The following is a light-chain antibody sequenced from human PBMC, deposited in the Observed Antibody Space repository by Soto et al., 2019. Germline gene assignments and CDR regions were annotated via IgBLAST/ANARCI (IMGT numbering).Light chain of an antibody. CDR2: WAS. CDR3: QQYYSISYT. V-gene: IGKV4-1*01. Sequence: DIVMTQSPDSLAVSLGERATINCKSSQSVLYNSNNKNYLAWYQQKPGQPPKLLIYWASTRESGVPDRFSGSGSGTDFTLSISSLQAEDVAVYYCQQYYSISYTFGQGTKLEIK. J-gene: IGKJ2*01. CDR1: QSVLYNSNNKNY.